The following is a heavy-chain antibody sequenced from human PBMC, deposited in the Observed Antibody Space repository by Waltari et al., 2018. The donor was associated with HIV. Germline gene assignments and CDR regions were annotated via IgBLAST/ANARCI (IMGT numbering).Heavy chain of an antibody. Sequence: QVQLVQSGAEVKKPGASVKVSCKASGYTFTSYDITWVRQATGQGLEWMGWMNPNSGNTGYAQKFQGRVTMTRNTSISTAYMELSSLRSEDTAVYYCAIEEGIAAAGWFDPWGQGTLVTVSS. CDR1: GYTFTSYD. J-gene: IGHJ5*02. V-gene: IGHV1-8*01. CDR3: AIEEGIAAAGWFDP. D-gene: IGHD6-13*01. CDR2: MNPNSGNT.